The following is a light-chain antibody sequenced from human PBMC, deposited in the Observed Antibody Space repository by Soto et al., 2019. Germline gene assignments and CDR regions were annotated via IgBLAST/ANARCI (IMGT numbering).Light chain of an antibody. CDR1: QSVDIN. CDR2: GAS. Sequence: EVVLTQYTATLSVSPGERVTLSCRASQSVDINLAWYQQKPGQPPRLLIFGASTRATGIPARFSGSGSGTEFTLTISSLQSEDFAVYYCQQYNNWWTFGQGTKVDI. CDR3: QQYNNWWT. J-gene: IGKJ1*01. V-gene: IGKV3-15*01.